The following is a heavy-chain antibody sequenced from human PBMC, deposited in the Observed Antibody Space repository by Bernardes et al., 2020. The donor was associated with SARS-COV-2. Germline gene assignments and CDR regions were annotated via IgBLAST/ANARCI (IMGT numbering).Heavy chain of an antibody. D-gene: IGHD3-3*01. CDR3: AKFLAGSSPHRTGAVTYFDY. J-gene: IGHJ4*02. CDR2: ISGSVGTT. Sequence: GGSLRLSCAASGFTFSSYAMSWVRQAPGKGPEWVSSISGSVGTTFYADSVKGRFTISRDNSKNTVFLQMSSLRAEDTAVYYCAKFLAGSSPHRTGAVTYFDYWSQGTLVTVSS. CDR1: GFTFSSYA. V-gene: IGHV3-23*01.